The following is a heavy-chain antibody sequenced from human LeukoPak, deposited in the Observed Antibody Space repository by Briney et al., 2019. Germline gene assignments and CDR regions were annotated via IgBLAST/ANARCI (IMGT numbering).Heavy chain of an antibody. J-gene: IGHJ3*02. V-gene: IGHV5-51*01. D-gene: IGHD3-9*01. CDR3: ARRLAYYDILTGYYAGHAFDI. CDR2: IYPGDSDT. Sequence: GESLKISCKGSGYSFTSYWIGWVRQMPGKGLEWMVIIYPGDSDTRYSPSFQGQVTISADKSISTAYLQWSSLKASDTAMYYCARRLAYYDILTGYYAGHAFDIWGQGTMVTVSS. CDR1: GYSFTSYW.